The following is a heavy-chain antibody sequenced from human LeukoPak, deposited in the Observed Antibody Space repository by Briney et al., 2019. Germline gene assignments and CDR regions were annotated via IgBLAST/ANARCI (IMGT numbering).Heavy chain of an antibody. CDR3: ARDDRRANPFGVVIYYFDY. J-gene: IGHJ4*02. V-gene: IGHV3-11*01. CDR1: GFTFSDYY. Sequence: PGGSLRLSCAASGFTFSDYYMSWIRQAPGKGLEWVSYISSSGSTIYYADSVKGRFTISRDNAKNSLYLQMNSLRAEDTAVYYCARDDRRANPFGVVIYYFDYWGQGTLVTVSS. CDR2: ISSSGSTI. D-gene: IGHD3-3*01.